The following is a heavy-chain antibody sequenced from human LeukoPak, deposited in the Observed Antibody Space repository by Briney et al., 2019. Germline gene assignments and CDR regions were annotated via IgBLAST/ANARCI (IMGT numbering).Heavy chain of an antibody. V-gene: IGHV3-7*01. D-gene: IGHD6-13*01. Sequence: PGGSLRLSCAASGFTFSNYWMTWVRQAPGKGLEWVANIKQDGSEKYYVDSVKGRFTISRDNAKNSLYLQMNSLRAEDTAVYYCARDGGSWYGVDYWGQGTLVTVSS. J-gene: IGHJ4*02. CDR1: GFTFSNYW. CDR2: IKQDGSEK. CDR3: ARDGGSWYGVDY.